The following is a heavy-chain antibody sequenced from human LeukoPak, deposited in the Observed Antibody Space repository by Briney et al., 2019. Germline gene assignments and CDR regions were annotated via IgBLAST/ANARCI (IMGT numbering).Heavy chain of an antibody. V-gene: IGHV3-30*02. CDR1: GFTFSSYE. Sequence: GGSLRLSCAASGFTFSSYEMNWVRQAPGKGLEWVSFIRYDESNKYYADSVRGRFTISRDNSKNTLYLQMNSLRAEDTAVYYCVRGADTGYSSDSWGQGTLVTVSS. CDR2: IRYDESNK. CDR3: VRGADTGYSSDS. D-gene: IGHD3-9*01. J-gene: IGHJ4*02.